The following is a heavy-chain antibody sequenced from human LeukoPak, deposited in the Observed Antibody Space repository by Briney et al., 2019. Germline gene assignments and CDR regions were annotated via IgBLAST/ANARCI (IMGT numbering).Heavy chain of an antibody. V-gene: IGHV3-21*01. Sequence: PGGSLRLSCEASGFTFTTYSMTWVRQAPGKGLEWVSIVSSGSSAIFSADALKGRFTISRDDAKNLLYLDMNSLRAEDTAVYYCARGHTAVTRHFDFWGQGTLVTVSS. D-gene: IGHD4-17*01. J-gene: IGHJ4*02. CDR3: ARGHTAVTRHFDF. CDR1: GFTFTTYS. CDR2: VSSGSSAI.